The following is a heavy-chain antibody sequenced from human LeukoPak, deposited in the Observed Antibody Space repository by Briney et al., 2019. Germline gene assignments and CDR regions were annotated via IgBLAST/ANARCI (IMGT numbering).Heavy chain of an antibody. J-gene: IGHJ4*02. CDR1: GFTFSDYY. CDR2: ISSSGSTI. CDR3: AREEQLSRYFDY. V-gene: IGHV3-11*01. D-gene: IGHD6-13*01. Sequence: GGSPRLSCAASGFTFSDYYMSWIRQAPGKGLEWVSYISSSGSTIYYADSVKGRFTISRDNAKNSLYLQMNSLRAEDTAVYYCAREEQLSRYFDYWGQGTLVTVSS.